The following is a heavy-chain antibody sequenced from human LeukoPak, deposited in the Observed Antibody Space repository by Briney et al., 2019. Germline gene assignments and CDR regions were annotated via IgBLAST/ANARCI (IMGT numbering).Heavy chain of an antibody. D-gene: IGHD5-24*01. CDR3: ARARWYSSDY. J-gene: IGHJ4*02. V-gene: IGHV3-74*01. Sequence: GGSLRLSCAVSGFTFSGHWMFWARQAPGKGLVWVSSTNSDGSSTGYTDSVKGRFTVSRDNAKNTLYLQMNSLRAEDTAVYYCARARWYSSDYWGQGTLVTVSS. CDR1: GFTFSGHW. CDR2: TNSDGSST.